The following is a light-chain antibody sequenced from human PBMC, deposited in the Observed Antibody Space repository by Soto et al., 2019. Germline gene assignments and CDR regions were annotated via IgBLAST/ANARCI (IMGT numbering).Light chain of an antibody. J-gene: IGKJ1*01. Sequence: EIVLTQSPGTLSLSPGERATLFCRASQSVSSSYLAWYQQKPGQTPRLLIHGASSRATGIPDRFSGSGSGTDFTLMISRLEPEDFAVYYCQQYGSSPQRTFGQGTKVEIK. CDR3: QQYGSSPQRT. V-gene: IGKV3-20*01. CDR1: QSVSSSY. CDR2: GAS.